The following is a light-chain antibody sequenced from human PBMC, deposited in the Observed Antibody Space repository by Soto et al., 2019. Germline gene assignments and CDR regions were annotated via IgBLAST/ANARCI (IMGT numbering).Light chain of an antibody. Sequence: DIQMTQSPSTLSASVGDRVTITCRASQSINTWLAWYQLKPGRAPKLLIYKASTLERGVSSRFSGSGSGTEFTLTISSLQPDDFATYYCHQYQTYSQFGQGTTVEIK. J-gene: IGKJ1*01. CDR1: QSINTW. CDR2: KAS. V-gene: IGKV1-5*03. CDR3: HQYQTYSQ.